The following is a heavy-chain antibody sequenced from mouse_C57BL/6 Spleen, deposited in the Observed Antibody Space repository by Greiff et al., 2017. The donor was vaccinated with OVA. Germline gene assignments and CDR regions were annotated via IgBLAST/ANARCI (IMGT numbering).Heavy chain of an antibody. CDR3: ARGGLGRTPYFDY. V-gene: IGHV1-81*01. CDR2: IYPRSGNT. D-gene: IGHD3-3*01. J-gene: IGHJ2*01. Sequence: VQGVESGAELARPGASVKLSCKASGYTFTSYGISWVKQRTGQGLEWIGEIYPRSGNTYYNEKFKGKATLTADKSSSTAYMELRSLTSEDSAVYFCARGGLGRTPYFDYWGQGTTLTVSS. CDR1: GYTFTSYG.